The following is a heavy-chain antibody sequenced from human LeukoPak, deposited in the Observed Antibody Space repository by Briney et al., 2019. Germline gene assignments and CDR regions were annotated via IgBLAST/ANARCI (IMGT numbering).Heavy chain of an antibody. V-gene: IGHV4-61*09. CDR1: GGSISSGSYY. D-gene: IGHD3-16*02. CDR2: IYTSGST. CDR3: ARLYYDYVWGSYRFDY. Sequence: SQTLSLTXTVSGGSISSGSYYWSWIRQPAGKGLEWIGHIYTSGSTSYNPSLKSRVTISVDTSKNQFSLKLSSVTAADTAVYYCARLYYDYVWGSYRFDYWGQGTLVTVSS. J-gene: IGHJ4*02.